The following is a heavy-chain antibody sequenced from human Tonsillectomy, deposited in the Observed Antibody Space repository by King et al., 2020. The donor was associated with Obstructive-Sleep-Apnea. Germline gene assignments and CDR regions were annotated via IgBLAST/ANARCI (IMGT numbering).Heavy chain of an antibody. Sequence: QLQESGPRLVKPSETLYLTCTVSGGSISSGSYYWGWIRQPPGKGLEWIGSVSHRGTTFYIPSIASSVTISVDTSKNQFSLKLTSVTAADTAIYFCAREGGKTGARWFDPWGQGTLVTVSS. D-gene: IGHD1-26*01. CDR1: GGSISSGSYY. J-gene: IGHJ5*02. V-gene: IGHV4-39*07. CDR2: VSHRGTT. CDR3: AREGGKTGARWFDP.